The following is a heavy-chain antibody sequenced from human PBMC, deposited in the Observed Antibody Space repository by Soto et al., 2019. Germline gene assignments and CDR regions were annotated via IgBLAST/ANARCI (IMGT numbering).Heavy chain of an antibody. Sequence: GGSLRLSSAVFGFTFGSYWMNWVRQAPGKGLEWVANIKQDGSEKYYVDSVKGRFTISRDNAKNSLYLQMNSLRAEDTALYYCARDSRYSVYNWGQGTLVTVSS. V-gene: IGHV3-7*01. CDR2: IKQDGSEK. D-gene: IGHD5-12*01. CDR3: ARDSRYSVYN. J-gene: IGHJ4*02. CDR1: GFTFGSYW.